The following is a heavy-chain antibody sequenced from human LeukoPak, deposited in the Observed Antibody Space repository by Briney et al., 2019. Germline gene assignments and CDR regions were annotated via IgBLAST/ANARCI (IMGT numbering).Heavy chain of an antibody. CDR1: GYTFTSYD. D-gene: IGHD3-16*01. Sequence: ASVKVSCKASGYTFTSYDINWVRQATGQGLEWMGWMNPNSGNTGYAQKFQGRVTMTTNTSISTAYMELSSLRSEDTAVYYCARVRRGGDRFDPWGQGTLVTVSS. J-gene: IGHJ5*02. V-gene: IGHV1-8*01. CDR3: ARVRRGGDRFDP. CDR2: MNPNSGNT.